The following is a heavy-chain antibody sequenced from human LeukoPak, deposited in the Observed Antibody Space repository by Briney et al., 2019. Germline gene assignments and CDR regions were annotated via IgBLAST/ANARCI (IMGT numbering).Heavy chain of an antibody. CDR1: GFTFSSYA. CDR3: ARDGSMVNHYFDY. V-gene: IGHV3-30-3*01. J-gene: IGHJ4*02. D-gene: IGHD5-18*01. CDR2: ISYDGSNK. Sequence: GGSLRLSCAASGFTFSSYAMSWVRQAPGKGLEWVAVISYDGSNKYYADSVKGRFTISRDNSKNTLYLQMNSLRAEDTAVYYCARDGSMVNHYFDYWGQGTLVTVSS.